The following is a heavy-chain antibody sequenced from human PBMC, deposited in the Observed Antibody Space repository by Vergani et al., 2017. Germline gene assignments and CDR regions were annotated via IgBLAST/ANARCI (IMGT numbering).Heavy chain of an antibody. CDR3: AKHKEQLVPGNYYYYYYMDV. V-gene: IGHV4-39*01. Sequence: QLQLQESDPGLVKPSETLSLTCTVSGGSIRSTLYYWGWIRQPPGKGLEWIVTIYYSGSTYYNPSLKSRVTISVDTSKNQFSLKLNSVTAADTAVYYFAKHKEQLVPGNYYYYYYMDVWGKGTTVTVSS. CDR1: GGSIRSTLYY. D-gene: IGHD6-13*01. CDR2: IYYSGST. J-gene: IGHJ6*03.